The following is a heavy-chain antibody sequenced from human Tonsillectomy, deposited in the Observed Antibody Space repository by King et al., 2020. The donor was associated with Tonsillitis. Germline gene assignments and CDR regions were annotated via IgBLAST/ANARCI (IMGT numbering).Heavy chain of an antibody. J-gene: IGHJ4*02. CDR1: GYPFTALS. Sequence: QLVQSGAGVKKPGASLKLSCKVSGYPFTALSIQWVRQAPGKGLEWMGGFDPEDGETVYSQRFQGRVIMTEDASTDTVYMELRTLRSDDTAVYYCARSGSVDYGGQGTRVTVSS. V-gene: IGHV1-24*01. CDR2: FDPEDGET. D-gene: IGHD3-3*01. CDR3: ARSGSVDY.